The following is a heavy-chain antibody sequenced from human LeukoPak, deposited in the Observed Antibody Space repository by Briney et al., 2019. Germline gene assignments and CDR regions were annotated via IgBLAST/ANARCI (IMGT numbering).Heavy chain of an antibody. V-gene: IGHV3-21*04. Sequence: GGSLRLSCSASGFTFSTYSMNWVRQAPGKGLEWVSPISSGSRYIYYADSVKGRFTISRDNAKNSLYLQMNSLRDEDTAVYFCAKAVTMILVVSAFDLWGQGTMVTVSS. D-gene: IGHD3-22*01. CDR1: GFTFSTYS. CDR2: ISSGSRYI. CDR3: AKAVTMILVVSAFDL. J-gene: IGHJ3*01.